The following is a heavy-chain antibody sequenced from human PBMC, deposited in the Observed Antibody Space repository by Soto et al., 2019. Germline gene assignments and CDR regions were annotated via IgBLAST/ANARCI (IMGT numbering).Heavy chain of an antibody. CDR1: GYTFTSYG. Sequence: VASVKVSCKASGYTFTSYGISWVRQAPGQGLEWMGWISAYNGNTNYAQKLQGRVTMTTDTSTSTAYMELRSLRSDDTAVYYCARDAEVATMPPNYYYYYGMDVWGQGTTVTVSS. CDR3: ARDAEVATMPPNYYYYYGMDV. V-gene: IGHV1-18*01. J-gene: IGHJ6*02. CDR2: ISAYNGNT. D-gene: IGHD5-12*01.